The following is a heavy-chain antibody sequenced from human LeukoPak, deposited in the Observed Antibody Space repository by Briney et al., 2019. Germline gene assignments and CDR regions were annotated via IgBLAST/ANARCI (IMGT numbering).Heavy chain of an antibody. CDR3: TRGGSVTATSSFDY. Sequence: PGGSLRLCCSASGFTGSSDYMSWVRQAPGEGMAWLSVIYSGCTTYYADSVKGRFTISRDNSKNTVYLQMNSLRVEDTAVYCCTRGGSVTATSSFDYWGRGTLVSVSS. CDR2: IYSGCTT. CDR1: GFTGSSDY. J-gene: IGHJ4*02. V-gene: IGHV3-66*01. D-gene: IGHD2-21*02.